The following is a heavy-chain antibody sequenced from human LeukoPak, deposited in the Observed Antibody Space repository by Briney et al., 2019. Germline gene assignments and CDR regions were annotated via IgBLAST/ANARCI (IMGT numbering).Heavy chain of an antibody. J-gene: IGHJ4*02. CDR1: GFSFNTYW. V-gene: IGHV3-7*01. CDR2: TKPDGSEK. D-gene: IGHD5-12*01. CDR3: ATDGYNSARDS. Sequence: GGSLRLSCAASGFSFNTYWMSWVRQAPGKELEWVANTKPDGSEKYYVDSVRGRFTISRDNAKSLLFLQMSNLRAEDTAIYYCATDGYNSARDSWGQGTQVTVSS.